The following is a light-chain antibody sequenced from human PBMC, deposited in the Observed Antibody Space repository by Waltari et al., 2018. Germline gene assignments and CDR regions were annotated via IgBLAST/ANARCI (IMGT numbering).Light chain of an antibody. V-gene: IGKV4-1*01. CDR1: QSVLYRSSNRNY. CDR3: QQYYDTPQT. Sequence: DIVMTQSPDSLAVSLGERATINCKSSQSVLYRSSNRNYLAWYQQKSGQPPKLHIYGASTREAGVPDRFGGSGSGTDFTLTISSLQAEDVAVYYCQQYYDTPQTFGQGTKVEIK. CDR2: GAS. J-gene: IGKJ1*01.